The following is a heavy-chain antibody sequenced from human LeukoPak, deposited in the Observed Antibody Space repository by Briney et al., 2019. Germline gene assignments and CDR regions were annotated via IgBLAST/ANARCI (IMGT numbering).Heavy chain of an antibody. Sequence: GGSLRLSCAPSGFTFITAWMTWVRQAPGKGLEWLGNINEGGSVTNYVDSVRGRFSISRDNAKNTMYLQMSSLRVEDTAVYYCARDHRFGALDYWGQGTLVTVSS. CDR1: GFTFITAW. CDR3: ARDHRFGALDY. CDR2: INEGGSVT. D-gene: IGHD1-26*01. V-gene: IGHV3-7*01. J-gene: IGHJ4*02.